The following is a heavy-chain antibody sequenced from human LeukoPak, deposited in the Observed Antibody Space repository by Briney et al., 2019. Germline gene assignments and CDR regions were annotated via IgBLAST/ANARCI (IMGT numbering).Heavy chain of an antibody. D-gene: IGHD2-2*01. J-gene: IGHJ5*02. Sequence: SETLSLTCAGYGGSFSGYYWSWIRQPPGKGLEWMGEINHSGSTNYNPSLKSRVTISVDTSKNRFSLKLSSVPAADTAVYYCARGGRRSGIRGYCSTSCYGYWFDPWGQGTLVAVSS. CDR3: ARGGRRSGIRGYCSTSCYGYWFDP. CDR1: GGSFSGYY. V-gene: IGHV4-34*01. CDR2: INHSGST.